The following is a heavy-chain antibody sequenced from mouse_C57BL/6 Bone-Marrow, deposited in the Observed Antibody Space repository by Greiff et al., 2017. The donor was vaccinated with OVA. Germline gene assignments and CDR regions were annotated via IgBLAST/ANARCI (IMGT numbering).Heavy chain of an antibody. CDR2: IRNKANNHAT. D-gene: IGHD2-4*01. V-gene: IGHV6-6*01. J-gene: IGHJ3*01. Sequence: EVKLVESGGGLVQPGGSMKLSCAASGFTFSDAWMDWVRQSPEKGLEWVAEIRNKANNHATYYAESVKGRFTISRDDSKSSVYLQMNSLRAEDTGIYYCTSYYDYDPWFAYWGQGTLVTVSA. CDR3: TSYYDYDPWFAY. CDR1: GFTFSDAW.